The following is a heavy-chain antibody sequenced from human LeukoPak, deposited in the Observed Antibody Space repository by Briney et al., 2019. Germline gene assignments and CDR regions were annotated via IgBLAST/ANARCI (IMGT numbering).Heavy chain of an antibody. CDR3: ARDHYGSGSFDP. J-gene: IGHJ5*02. CDR2: IYSGGST. CDR1: GFTVSSNY. V-gene: IGHV3-53*01. D-gene: IGHD3-10*01. Sequence: GGSLRLSCAASGFTVSSNYMSWVRQAPGKGLEWVSVIYSGGSTYYADSVKGRFTISRDNSKNTLYLQMNSLRAEDTAVYYCARDHYGSGSFDPWGQGTLVTVSP.